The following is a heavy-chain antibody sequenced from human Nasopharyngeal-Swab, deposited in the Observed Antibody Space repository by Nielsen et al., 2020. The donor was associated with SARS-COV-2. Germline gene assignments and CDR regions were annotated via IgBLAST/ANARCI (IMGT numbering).Heavy chain of an antibody. Sequence: GESLKISCSASTITFGSYAMAWVRQTPGTGLEWVATIRGGGRKTFYADSVEGRFTISRDNSKNTLYLQMTSLRVEDTGVYYCAKGQAALYFYAMDVWGQGTTVTVSS. J-gene: IGHJ6*02. D-gene: IGHD2-21*01. CDR2: IRGGGRKT. V-gene: IGHV3-23*01. CDR1: TITFGSYA. CDR3: AKGQAALYFYAMDV.